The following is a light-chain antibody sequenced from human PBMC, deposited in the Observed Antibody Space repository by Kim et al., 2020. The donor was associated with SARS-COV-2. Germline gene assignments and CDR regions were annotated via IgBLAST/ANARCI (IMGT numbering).Light chain of an antibody. CDR2: EDV. CDR1: SGNIAGNY. J-gene: IGLJ3*02. V-gene: IGLV6-57*02. CDR3: QSYDSTTHWV. Sequence: KTFTIPCTGSSGNIAGNYVQWYQKRPGSAPTTVIYEDVQRPSGVPDRFSGSIDSSSNSASLTISGLKTEDEADYYCQSYDSTTHWVFGGGTQLTVL.